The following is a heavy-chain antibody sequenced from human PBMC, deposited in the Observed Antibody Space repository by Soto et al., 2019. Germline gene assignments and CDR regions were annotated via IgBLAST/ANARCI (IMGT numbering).Heavy chain of an antibody. Sequence: EVQLLESGGTLVQPGGSLRLSCAASGFTFSSYTMNWVRQAPGKGLEWVSAISAIGDSTYFADSVKGRFTISRDNSKSTLYLQMSSLRAEDTAVYYCATSRMYWGQGTLVIVSS. CDR2: ISAIGDST. V-gene: IGHV3-23*01. J-gene: IGHJ4*02. CDR1: GFTFSSYT. CDR3: ATSRMY.